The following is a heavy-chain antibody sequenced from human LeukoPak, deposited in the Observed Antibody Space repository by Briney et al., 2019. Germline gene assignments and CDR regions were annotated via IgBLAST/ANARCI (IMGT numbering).Heavy chain of an antibody. V-gene: IGHV3-21*01. CDR2: ITSSSSYI. CDR1: VFTFSSFT. J-gene: IGHJ5*02. Sequence: GGSLRLSCAASVFTFSSFTMNGVRQAPGKGLEWVSSITSSSSYIYYADSVKGRFTISRDNAKNSLFLQMNSLRAEDTAVYYCARAYCSGDRCYSGNWFDPWGQRTLVTVSS. D-gene: IGHD2-15*01. CDR3: ARAYCSGDRCYSGNWFDP.